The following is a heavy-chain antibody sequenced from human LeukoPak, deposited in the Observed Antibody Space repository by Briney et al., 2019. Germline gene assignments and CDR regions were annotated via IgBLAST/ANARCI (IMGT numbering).Heavy chain of an antibody. CDR1: GFTFSSYW. J-gene: IGHJ4*02. Sequence: GGSLRLSCAASGFTFSSYWMHWVRQAPGKGLVWVSRINGDGDTTTYADSVKGRFTISRDNAKNTLYLQMNRLRAEDTAVYYCAKGGVDYWGQGTLVTVSS. CDR2: INGDGDTT. CDR3: AKGGVDY. V-gene: IGHV3-74*01.